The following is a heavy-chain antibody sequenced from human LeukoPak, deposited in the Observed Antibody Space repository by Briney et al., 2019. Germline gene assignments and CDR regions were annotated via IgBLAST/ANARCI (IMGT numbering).Heavy chain of an antibody. D-gene: IGHD3-3*01. J-gene: IGHJ5*02. CDR1: GGSFSGYY. CDR2: INHSGST. V-gene: IGHV4-34*01. Sequence: SETLSLTCAVYGGSFSGYYWSWIRQPPGKGLEWIGEINHSGSTNYNPSLKSRVTISVDTSKNQFSLKLSSVTAADTAVYYCARGRSNDFWSGYYRNWFDPWGQGTLVTVSS. CDR3: ARGRSNDFWSGYYRNWFDP.